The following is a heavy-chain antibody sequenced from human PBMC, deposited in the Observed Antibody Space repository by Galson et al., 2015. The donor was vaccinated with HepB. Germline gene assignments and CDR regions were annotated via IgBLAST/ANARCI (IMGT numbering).Heavy chain of an antibody. CDR2: IYYSGSGNI. J-gene: IGHJ4*02. D-gene: IGHD1-1*01. Sequence: SETLSLTCNVSGDSISNYYWSWIRQSPGKGLEWIGYIYYSGSGNIKYNPSLKSRVTISVDTSKNQFSLKLTSVTAADTAVYYCARNGDYFDFWGQGTLVTVSS. V-gene: IGHV4-59*08. CDR1: GDSISNYY. CDR3: ARNGDYFDF.